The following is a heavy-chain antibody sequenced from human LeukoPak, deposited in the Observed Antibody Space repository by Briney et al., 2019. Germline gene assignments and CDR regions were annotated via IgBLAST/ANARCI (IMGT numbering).Heavy chain of an antibody. CDR1: GGSISTYY. J-gene: IGHJ4*02. Sequence: TSETLSLTCTVSGGSISTYYWSWIRQPPGKGLEWIGYIYYSGSTSYNPSLKSRVTISVDTSKNQFSLKLRSVTAADTAVYYCARDWRGSGSYYSFDYWGQGILVTVSS. D-gene: IGHD3-10*01. V-gene: IGHV4-59*01. CDR3: ARDWRGSGSYYSFDY. CDR2: IYYSGST.